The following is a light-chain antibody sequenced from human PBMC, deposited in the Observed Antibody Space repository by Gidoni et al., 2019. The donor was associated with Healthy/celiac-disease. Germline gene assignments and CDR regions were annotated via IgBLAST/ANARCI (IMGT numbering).Light chain of an antibody. CDR1: QSISSW. Sequence: DIQMTQSPSTLSASVGDRVTITGRSSQSISSWLDWYQQKPGKAPKLLIYDASSLESGVPSRFSGSGTGTEFTLTISSLQPDDFATYYCQQYNSYSGTFGQGTKVEIK. J-gene: IGKJ1*01. CDR2: DAS. V-gene: IGKV1-5*01. CDR3: QQYNSYSGT.